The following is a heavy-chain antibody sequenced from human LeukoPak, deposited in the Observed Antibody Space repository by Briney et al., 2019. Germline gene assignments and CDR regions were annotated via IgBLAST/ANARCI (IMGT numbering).Heavy chain of an antibody. D-gene: IGHD1-26*01. CDR3: ASGSQRNYYYYGMGV. J-gene: IGHJ6*02. CDR1: GFTFSSYA. V-gene: IGHV3-30-3*01. CDR2: ISYDGSNK. Sequence: GRSLRLSCAASGFTFSSYAMHWVRQAPGKGLEWVAVISYDGSNKYYADSVKGRFTISRDNSKNTLYLQMNSLRAEDTAVYYCASGSQRNYYYYGMGVWGQGTTVTVSS.